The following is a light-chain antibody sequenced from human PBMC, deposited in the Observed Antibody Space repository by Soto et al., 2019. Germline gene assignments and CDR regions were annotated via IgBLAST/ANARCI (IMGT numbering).Light chain of an antibody. CDR3: QSYDKSLGGSV. CDR1: NSNIGAGYD. Sequence: QSALTQPPSVSGAPGQRVTISCTGSNSNIGAGYDVHWYQQLPGTAPKLLMYGDGNRPSGVPDRFSASKSGTSASLAITGLQAEDEADYYCQSYDKSLGGSVFGTGTKVTVL. CDR2: GDG. J-gene: IGLJ1*01. V-gene: IGLV1-40*01.